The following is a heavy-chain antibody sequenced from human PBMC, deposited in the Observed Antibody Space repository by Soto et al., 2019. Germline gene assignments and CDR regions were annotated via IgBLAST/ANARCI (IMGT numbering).Heavy chain of an antibody. CDR3: ATDRHDY. Sequence: GASVKVSCKASGYTFTSYGISWVRQAPGQGLEWMGCINPDNGNTNYAQKLQGRVTMTEDTSTDTAYMELSSLRSEDTAVYYCATDRHDYWGQGALVTVSS. CDR2: INPDNGNT. V-gene: IGHV1-18*01. J-gene: IGHJ4*02. CDR1: GYTFTSYG.